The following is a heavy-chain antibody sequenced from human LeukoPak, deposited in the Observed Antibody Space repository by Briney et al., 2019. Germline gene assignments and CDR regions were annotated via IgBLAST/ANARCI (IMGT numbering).Heavy chain of an antibody. CDR2: ISGSGGST. D-gene: IGHD1-14*01. J-gene: IGHJ4*02. CDR1: GFTFSSYA. V-gene: IGHV3-23*01. Sequence: GGSLRLSCAASGFTFSSYAMNWVRQAPGKGLEWVSGISGSGGSTYYADSVKGRFTISRDNSKNTLFLQMNSLRDEDTAIYYCARVQGGGFRTADYWGQGTLVAVSS. CDR3: ARVQGGGFRTADY.